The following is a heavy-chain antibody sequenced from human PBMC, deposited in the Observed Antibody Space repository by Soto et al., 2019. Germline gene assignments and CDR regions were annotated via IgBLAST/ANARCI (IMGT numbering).Heavy chain of an antibody. CDR3: ATADGFGVVTPFFEY. CDR2: SYYRGST. D-gene: IGHD3-3*01. V-gene: IGHV4-39*01. Sequence: QPQLQESGPGLVKPPETLSLTCTVSGGSISSRSHYWGWIRQSPGRHLEWIGSSYYRGSTHYNPSLKTRVTISVDTSKNQVSLKVYSVTAADTAVYYCATADGFGVVTPFFEYWGQGILVTVYS. CDR1: GGSISSRSHY. J-gene: IGHJ4*02.